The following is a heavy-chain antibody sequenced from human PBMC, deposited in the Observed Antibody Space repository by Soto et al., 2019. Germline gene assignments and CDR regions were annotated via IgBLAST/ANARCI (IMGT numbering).Heavy chain of an antibody. CDR3: AKDSIGGATENTDY. CDR1: GFTFSSYA. J-gene: IGHJ4*02. D-gene: IGHD1-26*01. V-gene: IGHV3-23*01. Sequence: GGSLRLSCAASGFTFSSYAMSWVRQAPGKGLEWVSAISGSGGSKYYADSVKGRFTISRDNSKNTLYLQMNSLRAEDTAVYYCAKDSIGGATENTDYWGQGTLVTVSS. CDR2: ISGSGGSK.